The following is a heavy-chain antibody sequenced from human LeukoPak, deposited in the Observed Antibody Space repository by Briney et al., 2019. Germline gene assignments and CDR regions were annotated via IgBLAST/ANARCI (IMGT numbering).Heavy chain of an antibody. J-gene: IGHJ4*02. V-gene: IGHV3-23*01. CDR1: GFTFTSYA. CDR3: AKDPIRIAAAGIVRSEGYFDY. CDR2: ISGSGGST. Sequence: GGSLRLSCAASGFTFTSYAMSWVRQAPGKGPEWVSAISGSGGSTYYADSVKGRFTISRDNSKNTLYLQMSSLRAEDTTVYYCAKDPIRIAAAGIVRSEGYFDYWGQGTLVTVSS. D-gene: IGHD6-13*01.